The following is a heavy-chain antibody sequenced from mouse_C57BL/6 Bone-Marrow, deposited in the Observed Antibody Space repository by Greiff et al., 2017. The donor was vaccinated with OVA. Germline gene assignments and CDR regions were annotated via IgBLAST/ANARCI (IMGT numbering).Heavy chain of an antibody. Sequence: VQLKESGGGLVKPGESLKLSCESNEYEFPSHDMSWVRKTPEKRLELVAAINSDGGSTYYPDTMERRFILSRDNTKKTLYLQMSSLRSEDTALYYCARLYDYSWFADWGQWTLVTVAA. CDR1: EYEFPSHD. CDR3: ARLYDYSWFAD. D-gene: IGHD2-4*01. CDR2: INSDGGST. J-gene: IGHJ3*01. V-gene: IGHV5-2*01.